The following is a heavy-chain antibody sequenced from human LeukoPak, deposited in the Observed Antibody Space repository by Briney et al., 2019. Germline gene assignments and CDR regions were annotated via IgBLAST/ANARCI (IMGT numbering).Heavy chain of an antibody. CDR2: INDNGGRT. D-gene: IGHD1-26*01. CDR1: GYS. Sequence: GGSLRLSCAASGYSMNWVRQAPGKGLEYVSGINDNGGRTHYGDSVKGRFSISRDNSKNTLHLQMSTLRAEDTALYYCVKDVGGSYAFDYWGQGILVTVAS. V-gene: IGHV3-64D*09. CDR3: VKDVGGSYAFDY. J-gene: IGHJ4*02.